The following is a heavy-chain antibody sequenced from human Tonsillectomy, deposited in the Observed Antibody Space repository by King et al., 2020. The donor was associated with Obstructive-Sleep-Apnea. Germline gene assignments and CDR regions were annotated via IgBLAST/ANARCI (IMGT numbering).Heavy chain of an antibody. CDR2: IWYDGSNK. CDR1: GFPFSSYG. Sequence: VQLVESGGGVVQPGRSLRLSCAASGFPFSSYGMHCVRQAPGKGLEWVAVIWYDGSNKYYADSVKGWFTISRDHSKNTLFLQMNSLRAEDPAVYYCARDGRWELLALDYWGQGTLVTVSS. D-gene: IGHD1-26*01. CDR3: ARDGRWELLALDY. V-gene: IGHV3-33*01. J-gene: IGHJ4*02.